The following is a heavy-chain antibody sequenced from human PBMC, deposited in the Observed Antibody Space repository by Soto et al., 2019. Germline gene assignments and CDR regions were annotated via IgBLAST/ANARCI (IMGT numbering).Heavy chain of an antibody. D-gene: IGHD6-13*01. Sequence: QVQLQQWGAGLLKPSETLSLTCAVYGGSFSGYYWSWIRQPPGKGLEWIGEINHSGSTNYNPSLKSRVTISVDTSKNQFSLKLSSVTAADTAVYSCARLAAAGGDYWGQGTLVTVSS. CDR3: ARLAAAGGDY. CDR2: INHSGST. J-gene: IGHJ4*02. CDR1: GGSFSGYY. V-gene: IGHV4-34*01.